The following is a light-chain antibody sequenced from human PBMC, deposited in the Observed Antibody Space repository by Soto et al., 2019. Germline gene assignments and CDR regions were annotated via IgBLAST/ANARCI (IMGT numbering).Light chain of an antibody. CDR1: QDISGY. J-gene: IGKJ2*01. V-gene: IGKV1-39*01. CDR2: APS. CDR3: QQSYNTPRT. Sequence: DIQMTQSPPSLSASVGDRVTITCRASQDISGYLNWFQQKPGKAPKLLIYAPSSLQSGVPSRFSGSGSGAVFTLTINSLQPEDFASYYCQQSYNTPRTFGQGTKLEI.